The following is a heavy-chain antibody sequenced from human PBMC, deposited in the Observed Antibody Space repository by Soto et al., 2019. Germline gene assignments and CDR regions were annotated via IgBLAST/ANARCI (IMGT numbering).Heavy chain of an antibody. CDR2: ISYDGSNK. CDR3: ARDYDSAYYLDY. V-gene: IGHV3-30-3*01. CDR1: GFTFSSYA. D-gene: IGHD3-22*01. J-gene: IGHJ4*02. Sequence: GGSLRLSCAASGFTFSSYAMHWVRQAPGKGLEWVAVISYDGSNKYYADSVKGRFTISRDNSKNTLYLQMNSLRAEDTAVYYCARDYDSAYYLDYWGQGTLVTVSS.